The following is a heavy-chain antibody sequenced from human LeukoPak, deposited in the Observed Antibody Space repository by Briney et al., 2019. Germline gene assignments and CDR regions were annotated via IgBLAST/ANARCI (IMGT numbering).Heavy chain of an antibody. CDR1: GFTFSSYD. CDR3: ARGMGCSSTSCPGLPDY. J-gene: IGHJ4*02. Sequence: GGSLRLSCAASGFTFSSYDMHWVRQATGKGLEWVSAIGTAGDTYYPGSVKGRFTISREDAKNSLYLQMNSLRAGDTAVYYCARGMGCSSTSCPGLPDYWGQGTLVTVSS. CDR2: IGTAGDT. V-gene: IGHV3-13*01. D-gene: IGHD2-2*01.